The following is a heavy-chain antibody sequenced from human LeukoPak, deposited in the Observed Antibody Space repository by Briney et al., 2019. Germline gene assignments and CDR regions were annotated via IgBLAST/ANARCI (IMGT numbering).Heavy chain of an antibody. Sequence: GGSLRLSCAASGFTFSDYSMNWVRQAPGKGLEWISYIGIDSGNTNYADSVKGRFTISGDKAKNSLYLQMNSLRVEDTAVYYCARDYKYAFDNWGQGTPVTVSS. D-gene: IGHD5-24*01. CDR3: ARDYKYAFDN. CDR2: IGIDSGNT. J-gene: IGHJ4*02. V-gene: IGHV3-48*01. CDR1: GFTFSDYS.